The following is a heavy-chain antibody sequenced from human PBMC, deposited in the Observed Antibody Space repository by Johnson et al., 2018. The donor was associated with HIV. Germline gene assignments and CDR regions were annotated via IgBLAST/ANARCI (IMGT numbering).Heavy chain of an antibody. J-gene: IGHJ3*02. V-gene: IGHV3-43D*03. CDR1: GFTFDDYA. CDR3: ARDVVPAANAFDI. D-gene: IGHD2-2*01. Sequence: VQLVESGGVVVQPGGSLRLSCAASGFTFDDYAMHWVRQAPGKGLEWVSLISWDGGSTYYADSVKGRFTISRDNAKNSLYLQMNSLRAEDTAVYYCARDVVPAANAFDIWGQGIMVTVSS. CDR2: ISWDGGST.